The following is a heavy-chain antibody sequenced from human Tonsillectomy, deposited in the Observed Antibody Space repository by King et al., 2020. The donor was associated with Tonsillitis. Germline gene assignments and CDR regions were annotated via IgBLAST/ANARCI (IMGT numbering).Heavy chain of an antibody. D-gene: IGHD3/OR15-3a*01. CDR3: ASSAAPADFWAGYSDGGWFDP. CDR2: VIPIFRTA. CDR1: GGTFRSSV. V-gene: IGHV1-69*01. J-gene: IGHJ5*02. Sequence: VQLVESGAEVKKPGSSVKVSCKVSGGTFRSSVITWVRQAPGQGLEWMGGVIPIFRTANYAQRFQGRVTMTADEATTTAYLELSSLTSDDTAVYYCASSAAPADFWAGYSDGGWFDPWGQGTLVTVSS.